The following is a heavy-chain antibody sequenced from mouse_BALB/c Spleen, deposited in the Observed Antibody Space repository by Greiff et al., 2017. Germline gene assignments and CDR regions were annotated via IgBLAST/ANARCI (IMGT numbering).Heavy chain of an antibody. CDR3: ARSNWDWDYFDY. Sequence: DVMLVESGGGLVQPGGSRKLSCAASGFTFSSFGMHWVRQAPEKGLEWVAYISSGSSTIYYAGTVKGRFTISRDNPKNTLFLQMTSLRSEDTAMYYCARSNWDWDYFDYWGQGTTLTVSS. V-gene: IGHV5-17*02. CDR1: GFTFSSFG. CDR2: ISSGSSTI. J-gene: IGHJ2*01. D-gene: IGHD4-1*01.